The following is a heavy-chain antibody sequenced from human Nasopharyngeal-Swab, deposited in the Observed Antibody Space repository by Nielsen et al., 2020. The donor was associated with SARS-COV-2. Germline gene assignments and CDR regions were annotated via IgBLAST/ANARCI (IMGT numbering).Heavy chain of an antibody. J-gene: IGHJ6*02. D-gene: IGHD3-22*01. Sequence: SETLSLTCAVYGGSFSGYYWNWIRQPPGKGPEWIGEINHSGSTNYNPSLKSRVTISVDTSKNQFSLKLSSVTAADTAVYYCARGAGDSGGYYFIGHYYYYGMDVWGQGTTVTVSS. CDR3: ARGAGDSGGYYFIGHYYYYGMDV. CDR2: INHSGST. CDR1: GGSFSGYY. V-gene: IGHV4-34*01.